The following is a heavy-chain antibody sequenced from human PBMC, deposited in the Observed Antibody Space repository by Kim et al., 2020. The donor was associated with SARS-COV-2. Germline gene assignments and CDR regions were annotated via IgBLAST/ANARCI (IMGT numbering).Heavy chain of an antibody. V-gene: IGHV4-39*01. D-gene: IGHD3-10*01. CDR3: ATHVATGTGRGYCDS. J-gene: IGHJ4*02. CDR1: GGSIISESFY. CDR2: IHYSGNT. Sequence: SETLSLTCTVSGGSIISESFYWGWIRQPPGKGLEWNGSIHYSGNTYYKPSLNSRVTISVDTSKNQFSVTLNSVTAGDTAVYYCATHVATGTGRGYCDSWGPGTLVAVSS.